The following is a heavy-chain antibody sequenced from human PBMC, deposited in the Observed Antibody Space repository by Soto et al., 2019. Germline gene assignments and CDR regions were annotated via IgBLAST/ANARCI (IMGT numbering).Heavy chain of an antibody. CDR2: ISYDGSNK. J-gene: IGHJ4*02. V-gene: IGHV3-30-3*01. CDR1: GFTFSSYA. D-gene: IGHD6-13*01. Sequence: QVQLVESGGGVVQPGRSLRLSCAASGFTFSSYAMHWVRQAPGKGLEWVAVISYDGSNKYYADSVKGRFTISRDNSKNTLYLQMNSLRAEDTAVYYCARPLSSSSWNFDYWGQGTLVTVSS. CDR3: ARPLSSSSWNFDY.